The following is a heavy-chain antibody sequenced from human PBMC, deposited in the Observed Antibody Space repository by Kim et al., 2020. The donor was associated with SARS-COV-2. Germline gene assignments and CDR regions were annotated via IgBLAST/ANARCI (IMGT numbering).Heavy chain of an antibody. CDR1: GFPFSDYY. Sequence: GGSLRLSCAASGFPFSDYYMSWIRQAPGKGLEWVSYISSSSSSIYYADSVRGRFTISRDNVENSLYLQMNSLEAEDTAVYYFGRAGGDPLKWIGCSSSPTSDYGGQGTLVTVAA. CDR3: GRAGGDPLKWIGCSSSPTSDY. CDR2: ISSSSSSI. D-gene: IGHD6-13*01. J-gene: IGHJ4*02. V-gene: IGHV3-11*01.